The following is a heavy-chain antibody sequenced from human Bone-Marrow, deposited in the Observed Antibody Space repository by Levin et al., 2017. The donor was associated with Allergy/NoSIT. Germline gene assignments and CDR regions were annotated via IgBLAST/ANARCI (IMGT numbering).Heavy chain of an antibody. CDR2: ISSTGNI. V-gene: IGHV4-39*02. D-gene: IGHD2/OR15-2a*01. CDR1: GGSISSTTYY. CDR3: ARLPTSTSRFDF. Sequence: SETLSLTCTVSGGSISSTTYYWGWIRQPPGKGLEWIGSISSTGNIYYNPSLKSRLTISVDTSENNFSLELRSVTAADTAVYYCARLPTSTSRFDFWGQGFLVTVSS. J-gene: IGHJ4*02.